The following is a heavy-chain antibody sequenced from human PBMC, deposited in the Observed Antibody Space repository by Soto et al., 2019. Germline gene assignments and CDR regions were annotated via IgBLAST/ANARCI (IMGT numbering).Heavy chain of an antibody. CDR1: RYNFASYC. D-gene: IGHD6-19*01. Sequence: GESLKISCKVSRYNFASYCICWLRQKPGKGLEWMGIIYPGDSDTRYSPSFEGHVTISADKSTSTAYMQWSSLGASDTAIYYCARAPSHGWFQHFDYCGQRTLVTVSS. J-gene: IGHJ4*02. CDR2: IYPGDSDT. V-gene: IGHV5-51*01. CDR3: ARAPSHGWFQHFDY.